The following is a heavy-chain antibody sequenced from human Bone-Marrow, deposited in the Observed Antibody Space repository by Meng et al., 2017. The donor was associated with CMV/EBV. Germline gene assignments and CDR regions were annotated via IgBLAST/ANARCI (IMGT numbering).Heavy chain of an antibody. J-gene: IGHJ4*02. Sequence: SQTLSLTCTVSGGSISSYYWSWIRQPPGKGLEWIGYIYYSGSTNYNPSLKSRVTISVDTSKNQFSLKLSSVTAADTAVYYWARSRLWFGELLPLGYWGQGTLFTVSS. V-gene: IGHV4-59*01. CDR2: IYYSGST. D-gene: IGHD3-10*01. CDR1: GGSISSYY. CDR3: ARSRLWFGELLPLGY.